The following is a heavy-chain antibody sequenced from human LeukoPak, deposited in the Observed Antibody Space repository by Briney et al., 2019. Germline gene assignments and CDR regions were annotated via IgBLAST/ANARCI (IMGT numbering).Heavy chain of an antibody. Sequence: SETLSLTCTVSGGSISSGGYYWGWIRQHPGKGLEWIGYIYYSGSTYYNPSLKSRVTISVDTSKNQFSLKLCSVTAADTAVYYCARAQYYYDSSGYYPYYFDYWGQGTLVTVSS. V-gene: IGHV4-31*03. J-gene: IGHJ4*02. D-gene: IGHD3-22*01. CDR3: ARAQYYYDSSGYYPYYFDY. CDR1: GGSISSGGYY. CDR2: IYYSGST.